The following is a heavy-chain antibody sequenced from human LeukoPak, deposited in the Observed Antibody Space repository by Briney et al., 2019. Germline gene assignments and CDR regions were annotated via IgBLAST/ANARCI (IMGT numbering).Heavy chain of an antibody. CDR3: ASAGGYNLGQLDY. V-gene: IGHV1-2*02. CDR2: INPNGGGT. CDR1: GYTFTGYY. Sequence: GASVKVSCKASGYTFTGYYMHWVRQAPGQGLEWMGWINPNGGGTNYAQKFQGRVTMTRDTSISTAYMELSRLRSDDTAAYYCASAGGYNLGQLDYWGQGTLVTVSS. D-gene: IGHD5-12*01. J-gene: IGHJ4*02.